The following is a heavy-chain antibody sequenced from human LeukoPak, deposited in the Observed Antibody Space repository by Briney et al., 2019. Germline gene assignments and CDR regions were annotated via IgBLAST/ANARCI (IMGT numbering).Heavy chain of an antibody. CDR2: ISSSSSYI. Sequence: ETLSLTCTVSGGSISGYYWNWIRQPPGKGLEWVSSISSSSSYIYYADSVKGRFTISRDNAKNSLYLQMNSLRAEDTAVYYCARDPPRGYSYGYDDYFDYWGQGTLVTVSS. V-gene: IGHV3-21*01. CDR1: GGSISGYY. D-gene: IGHD5-18*01. CDR3: ARDPPRGYSYGYDDYFDY. J-gene: IGHJ4*02.